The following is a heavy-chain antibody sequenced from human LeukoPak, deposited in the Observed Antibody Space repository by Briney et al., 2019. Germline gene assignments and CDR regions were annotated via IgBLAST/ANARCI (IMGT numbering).Heavy chain of an antibody. CDR2: IYSSGTT. Sequence: SETLSLTCTVSGGSTINYFRSWIRQPAGKGLEWIGHIYSSGTTHYNPSLNNRVTISLDASTSQFSLHLNSVTAADTAVYFCARAEGSGSGAYTLHYWGQGILVTVSS. J-gene: IGHJ4*02. CDR1: GGSTINYF. V-gene: IGHV4-4*07. D-gene: IGHD3-10*01. CDR3: ARAEGSGSGAYTLHY.